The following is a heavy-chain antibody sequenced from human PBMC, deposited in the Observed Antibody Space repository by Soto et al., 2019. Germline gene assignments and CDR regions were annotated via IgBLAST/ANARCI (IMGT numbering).Heavy chain of an antibody. J-gene: IGHJ4*02. D-gene: IGHD3-10*01. CDR2: ISYDGSNK. Sequence: QVQLVESGGGVVQPGRSLRLSCAASGFTFSSYAMHWVRQAPGKGLEWVAVISYDGSNKYYADSVKGRFTISRDNSKNTLYLQMNSLRAEDTAVYYCARDPSYGSGSYHDYWGQGTLVTVSS. CDR1: GFTFSSYA. CDR3: ARDPSYGSGSYHDY. V-gene: IGHV3-30-3*01.